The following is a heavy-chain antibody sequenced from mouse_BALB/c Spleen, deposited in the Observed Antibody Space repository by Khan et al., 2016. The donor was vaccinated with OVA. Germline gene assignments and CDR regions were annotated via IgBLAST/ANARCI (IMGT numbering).Heavy chain of an antibody. Sequence: EVALVESGGGLVQPGGSRKLSCAASGFTFSDYGMAWVRQAPGKGPEWVAFISDLAYTIYYADTVTGRFTISSENAKKILYLEMSSLMSEDTAMYYCVRGGGTAPFAYWGLGTLVTVSA. V-gene: IGHV5-15*02. CDR2: ISDLAYTI. CDR1: GFTFSDYG. CDR3: VRGGGTAPFAY. D-gene: IGHD1-2*01. J-gene: IGHJ3*01.